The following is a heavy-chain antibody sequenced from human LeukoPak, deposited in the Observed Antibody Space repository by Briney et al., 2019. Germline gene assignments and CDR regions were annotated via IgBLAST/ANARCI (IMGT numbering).Heavy chain of an antibody. CDR2: INSSSRYI. Sequence: PGESLRLSCAASGFTFSSYSMNWVRQAPGKGLEWVSSINSSSRYIYYADTVKGRSTISRDNAKNSLYLQMNSLRAEDTAVYYCARDSGIAAAGPWFDPWGQGTLVTVSS. CDR3: ARDSGIAAAGPWFDP. D-gene: IGHD6-13*01. V-gene: IGHV3-21*01. CDR1: GFTFSSYS. J-gene: IGHJ5*02.